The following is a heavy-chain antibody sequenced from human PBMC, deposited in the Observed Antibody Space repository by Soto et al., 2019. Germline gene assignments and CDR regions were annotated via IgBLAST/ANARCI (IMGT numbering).Heavy chain of an antibody. J-gene: IGHJ4*02. CDR3: AKGEVRGIIPSYFDY. D-gene: IGHD3-10*01. CDR1: GFTFRWFG. CDR2: ISDDGSNE. V-gene: IGHV3-30*18. Sequence: GGSLRLSCAGSGFTFRWFGMNWVRQAPGKGLEWVARISDDGSNEYYVDSVKGRFTISRDNSKNTLYLQMDSLRAEDTAVYYCAKGEVRGIIPSYFDYWGLGTLVTVSS.